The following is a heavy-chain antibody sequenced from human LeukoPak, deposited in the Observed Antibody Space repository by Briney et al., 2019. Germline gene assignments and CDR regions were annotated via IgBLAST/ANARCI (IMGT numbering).Heavy chain of an antibody. J-gene: IGHJ6*03. CDR2: IGTASDT. Sequence: GGSLRLSCAAFGFTFGSFDMHWVRQPTGQGLEWVSTIGTASDTYYPGSVEGRFTLSRDNAKNSLYLQMNSLTAGDTAVYYCARGPPRRKYYYMDVWGKGTTVTVSS. CDR3: ARGPPRRKYYYMDV. V-gene: IGHV3-13*01. D-gene: IGHD5-24*01. CDR1: GFTFGSFD.